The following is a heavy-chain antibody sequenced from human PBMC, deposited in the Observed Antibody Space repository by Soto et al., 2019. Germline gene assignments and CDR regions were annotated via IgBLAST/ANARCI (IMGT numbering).Heavy chain of an antibody. D-gene: IGHD3-16*01. V-gene: IGHV1-69*01. CDR1: GGTFGNSV. J-gene: IGHJ4*02. CDR3: AKVMAAAGYDS. Sequence: QVKLVQSGAEVKKPGSSVKVSCKASGGTFGNSVISWVRQDPGQGLEWMGGIIPVFGTVNYAQKFEGRVTITADESTSTVFMEMSRLTSEDTAVYYCAKVMAAAGYDSWGQGTLVTVSS. CDR2: IIPVFGTV.